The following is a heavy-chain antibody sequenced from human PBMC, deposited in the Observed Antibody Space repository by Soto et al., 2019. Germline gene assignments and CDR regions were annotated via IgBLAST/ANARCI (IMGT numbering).Heavy chain of an antibody. D-gene: IGHD6-13*01. CDR1: GDTLTEVS. CDR2: FDPEDGET. V-gene: IGHV1-24*01. CDR3: TKLRSSSWYVLFDP. J-gene: IGHJ5*02. Sequence: QVQLVQSGAEVKRPGASVKVSCNVSGDTLTEVSIHWVRQAPGEGLEWMGGFDPEDGETIYAQKFQGRVTMTEDTSTDTAYMELSSLRSDDTAVYYCTKLRSSSWYVLFDPWGQGTLVTVSS.